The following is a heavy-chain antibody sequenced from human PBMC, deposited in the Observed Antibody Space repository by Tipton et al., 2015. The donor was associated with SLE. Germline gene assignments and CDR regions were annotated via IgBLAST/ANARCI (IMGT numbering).Heavy chain of an antibody. J-gene: IGHJ4*02. CDR2: ISYSGNT. Sequence: TLSLTCTVSGASISDDYYWGWIRQPPGKGLEWIGYISYSGNTNYNPSVRSRVSIPLDTSKNQFSLKVKSVTAADTAIYYCARGGYSSGWYGDYFVYCGQGTLVTVSS. V-gene: IGHV4-61*08. CDR1: GASISDDYY. CDR3: ARGGYSSGWYGDYFVY. D-gene: IGHD6-19*01.